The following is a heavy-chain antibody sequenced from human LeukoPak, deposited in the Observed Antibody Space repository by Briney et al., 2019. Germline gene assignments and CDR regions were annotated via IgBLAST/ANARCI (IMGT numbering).Heavy chain of an antibody. D-gene: IGHD3-22*01. J-gene: IGHJ4*02. CDR3: AKDHYYDSSGHQ. V-gene: IGHV3-23*01. Sequence: PGGSLRLSCAASGFTFNNYAMTWVRQAPGKGLEWVSGITGNGGTTDYADSVKGRFTISRDNSKNTLYLQMNSLRAEDSAVYYCAKDHYYDSSGHQWGQGTLVTVSS. CDR1: GFTFNNYA. CDR2: ITGNGGTT.